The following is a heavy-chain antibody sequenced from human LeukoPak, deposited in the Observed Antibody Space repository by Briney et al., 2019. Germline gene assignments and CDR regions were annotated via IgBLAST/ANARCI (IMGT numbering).Heavy chain of an antibody. V-gene: IGHV3-7*01. CDR1: GFTFSSYW. J-gene: IGHJ5*02. CDR3: ARERLLWEDPGGFDP. Sequence: PGGSLRLSCVASGFTFSSYWMSWGGQAPGKGVEGVANIKQDGREKDYVDSLKGGFTICRDNAKKSLYMQMNRLRAEDTAVYYCARERLLWEDPGGFDPWGQGTLVTVSS. D-gene: IGHD3-3*01. CDR2: IKQDGREK.